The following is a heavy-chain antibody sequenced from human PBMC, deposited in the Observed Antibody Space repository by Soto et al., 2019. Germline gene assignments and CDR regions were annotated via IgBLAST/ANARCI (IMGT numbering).Heavy chain of an antibody. CDR2: IYWDDDK. CDR1: GFSLSTSGVG. J-gene: IGHJ4*02. Sequence: QITLKESGPTLVKPTQTLTLTCTFSGFSLSTSGVGVGWIRQPPGKALEWLALIYWDDDKRYSPSLKSRLTNPKETSKNQVVLTMTNMDPVDTATYYCAHISEWLTFDYWGQGTLVTVSS. CDR3: AHISEWLTFDY. D-gene: IGHD5-18*01. V-gene: IGHV2-5*02.